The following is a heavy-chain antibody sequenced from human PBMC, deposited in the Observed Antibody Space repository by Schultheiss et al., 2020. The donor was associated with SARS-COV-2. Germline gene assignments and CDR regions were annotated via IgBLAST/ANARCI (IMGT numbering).Heavy chain of an antibody. V-gene: IGHV1-18*01. Sequence: GESLKISCKASGYTFTSYGISWVRQAPGQGLEWMGWISAYNGNTNYAQKLQGRVTMTTDTSTSTAYMELSSLRSDDTAVYYCARDPLRSGRNRYYYYYGMDVWGQGTTVTVSS. CDR1: GYTFTSYG. J-gene: IGHJ6*02. D-gene: IGHD6-19*01. CDR2: ISAYNGNT. CDR3: ARDPLRSGRNRYYYYYGMDV.